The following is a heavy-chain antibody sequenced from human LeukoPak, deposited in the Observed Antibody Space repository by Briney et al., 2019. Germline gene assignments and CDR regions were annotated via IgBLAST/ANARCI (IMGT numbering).Heavy chain of an antibody. CDR1: GFTFNIYA. V-gene: IGHV3-30-3*01. CDR2: ISYDGNTK. Sequence: GGSLRLSCAASGFTFNIYAIHWVRLAPGKGLEWVSVISYDGNTKYYADSVRGRFTISRDNSKNTLYLQMNSLRAEDTAVYYCARDHLPKGSYTDMDVWGQGTTVTVSS. J-gene: IGHJ6*02. CDR3: ARDHLPKGSYTDMDV. D-gene: IGHD2-2*02.